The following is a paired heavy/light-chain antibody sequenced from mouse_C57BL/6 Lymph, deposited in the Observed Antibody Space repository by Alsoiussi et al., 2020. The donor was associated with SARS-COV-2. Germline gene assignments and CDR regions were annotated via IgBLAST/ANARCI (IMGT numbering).Heavy chain of an antibody. Sequence: QVQLQQSGAELAKPGASVKLSCKASGYTFTNYWMHWVKQRPGQGLEWIGYINPSSGYTKYNQKFKDKATLTADKSSSTAYMQLSSLTYEDSAVYYCARTGYGSPFDYWGQGTTLTVSS. V-gene: IGHV1-7*01. CDR1: GYTFTNYW. D-gene: IGHD1-1*01. J-gene: IGHJ2*01. CDR3: ARTGYGSPFDY. CDR2: INPSSGYT.
Light chain of an antibody. CDR3: LQYDEFPYT. Sequence: DIKMTQSPSSMYASLGERVTITCKASQDINSYLSWFQQKPGKSPKTLIYRANRLVDGVPSRFSGSGSGQDYSLTISSLEYEDMGIYYCLQYDEFPYTFGGGTKLEIK. CDR1: QDINSY. V-gene: IGKV14-111*01. J-gene: IGKJ2*01. CDR2: RAN.